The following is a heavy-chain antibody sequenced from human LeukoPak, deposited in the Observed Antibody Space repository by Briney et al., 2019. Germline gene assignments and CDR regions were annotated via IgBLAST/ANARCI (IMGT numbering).Heavy chain of an antibody. CDR1: GYTFTGYY. V-gene: IGHV1-2*02. Sequence: ASVKVSCKASGYTFTGYYMHWVRQAPGQGLEWMGWINPNSGGTNYAQKFRGRVTMTRDTSISTAYMELSRLRSDDTAVYYCARGCYDSSGYYWAGYYYYMDVWGKGTTVTVSS. CDR2: INPNSGGT. D-gene: IGHD3-22*01. J-gene: IGHJ6*03. CDR3: ARGCYDSSGYYWAGYYYYMDV.